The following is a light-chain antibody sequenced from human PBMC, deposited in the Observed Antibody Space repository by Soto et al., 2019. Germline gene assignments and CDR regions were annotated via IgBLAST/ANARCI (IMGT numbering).Light chain of an antibody. CDR3: QQYGNSPLT. V-gene: IGKV3-20*01. Sequence: EIVLTQSPGTLSLSPGEIATLSCGASQSVTNSYLAWYQQKPGQAPRLLIYGASSRATSIPDRFSVSGSGTDFTLTISRLEPEDFAVYYCQQYGNSPLTFGGGTKVEIK. CDR1: QSVTNSY. J-gene: IGKJ4*01. CDR2: GAS.